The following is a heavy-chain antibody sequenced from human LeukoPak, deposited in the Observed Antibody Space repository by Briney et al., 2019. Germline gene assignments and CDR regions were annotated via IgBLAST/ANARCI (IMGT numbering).Heavy chain of an antibody. V-gene: IGHV1-2*02. J-gene: IGHJ4*02. CDR3: AKFPAWGRELSTGVYFDY. CDR2: INPNSGGT. CDR1: GYTFTGYY. Sequence: ASVKVSCKASGYTFTGYYMHWVRQAPGQGLEWMGWINPNSGGTNYAQKFQGRVTMTRDTSISTAYMELSRLRSDDTAVYYCAKFPAWGRELSTGVYFDYWGQGTLVTVSS. D-gene: IGHD3-16*02.